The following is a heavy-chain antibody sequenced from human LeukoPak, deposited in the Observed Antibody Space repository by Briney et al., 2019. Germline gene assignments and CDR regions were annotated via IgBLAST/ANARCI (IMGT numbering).Heavy chain of an antibody. D-gene: IGHD6-13*01. CDR1: GGTFSSYA. CDR3: ARDGRIAGNFDY. V-gene: IGHV1-69*13. CDR2: IIPIFGTA. J-gene: IGHJ4*02. Sequence: ASVKVSCKASGGTFSSYAISWVRQAPGQGLEWMGGIIPIFGTANYAQKFQGSVTITADESTSTAYMELSSLRSEDTAVYYCARDGRIAGNFDYWGQGTLVTVSS.